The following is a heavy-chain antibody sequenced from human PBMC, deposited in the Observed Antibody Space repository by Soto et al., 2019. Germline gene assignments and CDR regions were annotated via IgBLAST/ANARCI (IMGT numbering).Heavy chain of an antibody. CDR1: VLSVNSNH. V-gene: IGHV3-66*01. D-gene: IGHD2-2*01. CDR3: ARVGDIVLVPAGRWGWFDP. CDR2: LQSGGST. J-gene: IGHJ5*02. Sequence: EVPLVESGGGLVQPGGSLRLSCAASVLSVNSNHMSWVRQAPGKGLEWVSVLQSGGSTDYADSVKGRFTISRDTSKNTVYLQMNSLRVEDTALYYCARVGDIVLVPAGRWGWFDPWGQGTLVTVSS.